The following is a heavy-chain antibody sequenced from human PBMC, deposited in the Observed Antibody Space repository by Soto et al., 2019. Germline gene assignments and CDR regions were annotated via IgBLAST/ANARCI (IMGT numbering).Heavy chain of an antibody. J-gene: IGHJ6*02. CDR1: GFTFSSYG. Sequence: LRLSCAASGFTFSSYGMHWVRQAPGKGLEWVAVISYDGSNKYYADSVKGRFTISRDNSKNTLYLQMNSLRAEDTAVYYCAKVRSGSYRYYYYYGMDVWGQGTTVTVSS. CDR2: ISYDGSNK. D-gene: IGHD3-10*01. CDR3: AKVRSGSYRYYYYYGMDV. V-gene: IGHV3-30*18.